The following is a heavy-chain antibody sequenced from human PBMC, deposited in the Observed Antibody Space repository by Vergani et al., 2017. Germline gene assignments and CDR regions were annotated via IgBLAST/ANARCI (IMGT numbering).Heavy chain of an antibody. CDR2: INAGNGNT. CDR3: ARDGVTIFGVVTYYYYMDV. Sequence: QVQLVQSGAEVKKPGASVKVSCKASGYTFTSYAMHWVRQAPGQRLEWMGWINAGNGNTKYSQKFQGRVTITRDTSASTAYMELSSLRSEDTAVYYCARDGVTIFGVVTYYYYMDVWGKGP. J-gene: IGHJ6*03. D-gene: IGHD3-3*01. CDR1: GYTFTSYA. V-gene: IGHV1-3*01.